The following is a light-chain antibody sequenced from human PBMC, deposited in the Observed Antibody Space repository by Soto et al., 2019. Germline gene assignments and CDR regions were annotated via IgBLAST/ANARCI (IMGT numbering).Light chain of an antibody. CDR1: RSISIAY. J-gene: IGKJ4*01. CDR2: GAS. Sequence: EIVLTQSPGTVSLSPGERATLSCRASRSISIAYLVWYQQKSGQAPRLLIYGASTRATGIPDRFSASGSGTDFTLTISRLETEDFAVYYCQQYNSWPLTFGGGTKVEIK. V-gene: IGKV3-20*01. CDR3: QQYNSWPLT.